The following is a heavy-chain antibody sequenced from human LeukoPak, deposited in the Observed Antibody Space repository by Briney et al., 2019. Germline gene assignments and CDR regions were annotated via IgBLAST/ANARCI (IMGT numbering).Heavy chain of an antibody. V-gene: IGHV3-21*01. CDR1: GFTFNSYS. Sequence: GGSLRLSCAASGFTFNSYSMNWVRQAPGKGLEWVSSISSSSSSIYHADSVKGRFTISRDNAKNSLYLQMNSLRTEDTAVYYCARASGDIVETATMGSYWGQGTLVTVSS. D-gene: IGHD5-18*01. CDR2: ISSSSSSI. CDR3: ARASGDIVETATMGSY. J-gene: IGHJ4*02.